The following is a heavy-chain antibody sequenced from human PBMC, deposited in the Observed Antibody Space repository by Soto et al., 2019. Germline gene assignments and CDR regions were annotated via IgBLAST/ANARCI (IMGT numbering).Heavy chain of an antibody. CDR3: SCNWGNSLKNWLDP. Sequence: QVQLVQSGPEVRVPGSSVTVSCKASAGTFPHYALSWVRQAPEQGLEWIGGIIPVLATTTYAQKLQGRVSIIADESANTVDMELSSLTSEDTAVYYCSCNWGNSLKNWLDPWGQGTLVTVSS. V-gene: IGHV1-69*01. D-gene: IGHD7-27*01. CDR1: AGTFPHYA. J-gene: IGHJ5*02. CDR2: IIPVLATT.